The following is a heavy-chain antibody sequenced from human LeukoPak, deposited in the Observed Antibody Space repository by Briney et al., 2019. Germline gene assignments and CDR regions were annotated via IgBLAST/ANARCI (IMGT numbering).Heavy chain of an antibody. CDR3: AKDDYDSSGPFDY. Sequence: GGSLRLSCAASGFTFSSYAMSWVRQAPGKELEWVSAISGSGGSTYYADSVKGRFTISRDNSKNTLYLQMNSLRAEDTAVYYCAKDDYDSSGPFDYWGQGTLVTVSS. CDR1: GFTFSSYA. CDR2: ISGSGGST. V-gene: IGHV3-23*01. J-gene: IGHJ4*02. D-gene: IGHD3-22*01.